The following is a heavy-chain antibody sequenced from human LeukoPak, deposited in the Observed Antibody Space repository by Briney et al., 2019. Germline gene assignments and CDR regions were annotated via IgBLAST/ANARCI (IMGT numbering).Heavy chain of an antibody. V-gene: IGHV4-61*08. CDR1: GGSISSGDYY. D-gene: IGHD1-26*01. CDR2: IYYSGST. J-gene: IGHJ4*02. Sequence: NPSETLSLTCTVSGGSISSGDYYWSWIRQPPGKGLEWIGYIYYSGSTNYNPSLKSRVTISVDTSKNQFSLKLSSVTAADTAVYYCARGIGQDWGQGTLVTVSS. CDR3: ARGIGQD.